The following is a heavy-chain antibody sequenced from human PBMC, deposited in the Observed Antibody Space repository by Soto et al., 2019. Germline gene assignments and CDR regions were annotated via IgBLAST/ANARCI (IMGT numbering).Heavy chain of an antibody. CDR1: GFTFSSYG. Sequence: QVQLVESGGGVVQPGRSLRLSCAASGFTFSSYGMHWVRQAPGKGLEWVAVISYDGSNKYYADSVKGRFTISRDNSKNRLYRQRNSLRVEDTAVYYCAKGAYNWNVHDAFDIWGHGTMVTVTS. J-gene: IGHJ3*02. V-gene: IGHV3-30*18. CDR3: AKGAYNWNVHDAFDI. D-gene: IGHD1-1*01. CDR2: ISYDGSNK.